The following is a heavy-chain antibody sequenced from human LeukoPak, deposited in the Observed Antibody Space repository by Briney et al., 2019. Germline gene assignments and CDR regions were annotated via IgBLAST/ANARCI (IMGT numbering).Heavy chain of an antibody. D-gene: IGHD1-20*01. V-gene: IGHV3-23*01. CDR1: GFTFDDYA. CDR2: ISASGGST. Sequence: PGGSLRLSCAASGFTFDDYAMTWVRQAPGKGLEWVSAISASGGSTYYADSVKGRFTISRDNSKNTLYLQMNSLRAEDTAVYFCAKDEEVTGTNLGLIPDAFDIWGQGTMVTVSS. J-gene: IGHJ3*02. CDR3: AKDEEVTGTNLGLIPDAFDI.